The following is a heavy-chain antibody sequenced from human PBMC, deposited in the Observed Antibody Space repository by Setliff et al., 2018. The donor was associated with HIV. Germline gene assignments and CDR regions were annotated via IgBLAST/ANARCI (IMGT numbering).Heavy chain of an antibody. V-gene: IGHV1-18*04. CDR3: ARSPLSIVGATGYYYYMDV. D-gene: IGHD1-26*01. Sequence: ASVKVSCKTSGYSFSNYYLLWVRQSPGQGLEWMAWINVYNGDTNFALKFQDRVIMTIDTSTNTAYMELRSLRFDDTAVYYCARSPLSIVGATGYYYYMDVWGKGTTVTVSS. CDR1: GYSFSNYY. J-gene: IGHJ6*03. CDR2: INVYNGDT.